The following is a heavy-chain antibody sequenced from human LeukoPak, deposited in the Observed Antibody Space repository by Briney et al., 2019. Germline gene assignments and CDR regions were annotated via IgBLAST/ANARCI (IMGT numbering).Heavy chain of an antibody. J-gene: IGHJ4*02. V-gene: IGHV2-5*02. CDR1: GFSLRTGGVG. CDR2: IYWDDDQ. CDR3: AHISPSAGGTKNRRFDY. Sequence: SGPTLVKPPQTLTLTSTFSGFSLRTGGVGVGWIRPPPAKALEWLPLIYWDDDQRYSPSLKSRLTITQDTSKSQVVLTITNMDPVNTATYDCAHISPSAGGTKNRRFDYWGQGTLVTVSS. D-gene: IGHD6-13*01.